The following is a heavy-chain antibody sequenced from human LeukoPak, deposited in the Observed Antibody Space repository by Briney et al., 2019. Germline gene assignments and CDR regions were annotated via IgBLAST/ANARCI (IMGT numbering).Heavy chain of an antibody. CDR3: ARDPRHHGSGNYYNERAQGIDY. D-gene: IGHD3-10*01. J-gene: IGHJ4*02. Sequence: GGSLRLSCTASGFTFSSFEMNWVRQAPGKGPEWISYINRTGTVIYYADSVKGRFTISRDNAKNSLFLRMTDLRVEDTAVYYCARDPRHHGSGNYYNERAQGIDYWGQGTLVTVSS. CDR1: GFTFSSFE. CDR2: INRTGTVI. V-gene: IGHV3-48*03.